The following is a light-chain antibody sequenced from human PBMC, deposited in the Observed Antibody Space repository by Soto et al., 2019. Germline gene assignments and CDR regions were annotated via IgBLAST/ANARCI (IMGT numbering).Light chain of an antibody. CDR2: DAS. Sequence: EIVLTQSPATLSLSPGERATLSCRASQSVSSYLAWYRQKPGQAPRLLIYDASNRATGIPARFSGSGSGTDFTLTSSSLEPEDFAVYYRQQRSNWRITFGQGTRLEIK. CDR1: QSVSSY. V-gene: IGKV3-11*01. CDR3: QQRSNWRIT. J-gene: IGKJ5*01.